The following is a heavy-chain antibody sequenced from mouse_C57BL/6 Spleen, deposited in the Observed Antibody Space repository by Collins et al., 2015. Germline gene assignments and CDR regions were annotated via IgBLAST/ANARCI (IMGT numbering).Heavy chain of an antibody. D-gene: IGHD2-1*01. CDR2: INPNNGGT. Sequence: EVRLQQSGPELVKPGASVKISCKASGYTFTDYYMNWVKQSHGKSLEWIGDINPNNGGTSYNQKFKGKATLTVDKSSSTAYMELRSLTSEDSAVYYCARWEGQIYYGNYVDAMDYWGQGTSVTVSS. CDR3: ARWEGQIYYGNYVDAMDY. CDR1: GYTFTDYY. J-gene: IGHJ4*01. V-gene: IGHV1-26*01.